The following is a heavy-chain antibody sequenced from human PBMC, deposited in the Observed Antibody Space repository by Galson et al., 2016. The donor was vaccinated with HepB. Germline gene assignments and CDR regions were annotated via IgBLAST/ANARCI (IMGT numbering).Heavy chain of an antibody. CDR3: VKDPHWESGC. D-gene: IGHD1-26*01. Sequence: SLRLSCAASGFTFSNHDMNWVRQAPGKGLEYVANINYRGESTSYADSVKGRFTISRDNSRNTLYLEMNSLRAGDTAVYDCVKDPHWESGCWGLGTRVTVSS. V-gene: IGHV3-23*01. J-gene: IGHJ4*02. CDR1: GFTFSNHD. CDR2: INYRGEST.